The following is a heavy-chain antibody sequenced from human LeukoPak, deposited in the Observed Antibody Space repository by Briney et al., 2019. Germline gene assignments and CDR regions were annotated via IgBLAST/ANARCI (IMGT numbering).Heavy chain of an antibody. D-gene: IGHD5-18*01. V-gene: IGHV3-7*01. Sequence: GGSLRLSCAASRFTFSHYWMGWVREAPGKGRKGLANIGQDGNEKYYVDSLKGRFTISRDNAKNSLYLQMNNLRAEDTAVYYCARDSRIQLFSRKNYYYYMDVWGKGTTVTVSS. CDR3: ARDSRIQLFSRKNYYYYMDV. J-gene: IGHJ6*03. CDR1: RFTFSHYW. CDR2: IGQDGNEK.